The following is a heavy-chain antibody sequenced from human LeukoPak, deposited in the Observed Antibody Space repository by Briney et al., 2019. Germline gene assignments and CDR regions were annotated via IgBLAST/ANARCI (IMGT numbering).Heavy chain of an antibody. CDR2: IYHSGST. Sequence: SETLSLTCAVSGGSISNGGYSWSWIRQPPGKGLEWIGYIYHSGSTYYNPSLKSRVTISIDRSKNQFSLKLSSVTAADTAVYYCARFSPYYYDSSGYLPDAFDIWGQGTMVTVSS. CDR1: GGSISNGGYS. J-gene: IGHJ3*02. CDR3: ARFSPYYYDSSGYLPDAFDI. D-gene: IGHD3-22*01. V-gene: IGHV4-30-2*01.